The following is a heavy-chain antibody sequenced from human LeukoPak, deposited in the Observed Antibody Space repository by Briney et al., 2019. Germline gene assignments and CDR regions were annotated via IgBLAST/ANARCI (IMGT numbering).Heavy chain of an antibody. CDR3: ARTDSGSYYGPLKY. Sequence: ASVTVSCKASGGTFSSYAISWVRQAPGQGLEWMGGIIPIFGTANYAQKFQGRVTITADESTSTAYMELSSLRSEDTAVYYCARTDSGSYYGPLKYWGQGTLVTVSS. V-gene: IGHV1-69*01. CDR2: IIPIFGTA. D-gene: IGHD1-26*01. CDR1: GGTFSSYA. J-gene: IGHJ4*02.